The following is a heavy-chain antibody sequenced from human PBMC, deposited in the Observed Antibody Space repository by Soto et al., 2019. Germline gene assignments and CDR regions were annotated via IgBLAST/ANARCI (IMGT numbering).Heavy chain of an antibody. CDR3: ARALLWFGELLDY. J-gene: IGHJ4*02. V-gene: IGHV4-39*07. Sequence: SETLSLTCTVSGGSISSSSYYWGWIRQPPGKGLEWIGSIYYSGSTYYNPSLKSRVTISVDTSKNQFSLKLSSVTAADTAVYYCARALLWFGELLDYWGQGTLVTVSS. CDR2: IYYSGST. D-gene: IGHD3-10*01. CDR1: GGSISSSSYY.